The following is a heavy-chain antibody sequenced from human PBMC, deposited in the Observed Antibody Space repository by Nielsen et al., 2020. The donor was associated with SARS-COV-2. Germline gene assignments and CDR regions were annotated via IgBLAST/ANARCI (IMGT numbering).Heavy chain of an antibody. V-gene: IGHV4-39*07. D-gene: IGHD1-26*01. Sequence: SETLSLTCTVSGGSISSSSYYWGWIRQPPGKGLEWIGNIYYSGTTYYNPSLKSRAAISIDPSKSQFSLEVSFVTAADSAVYYCARVDSGSYNVYMIYWGQGTLVTVSS. CDR1: GGSISSSSYY. CDR2: IYYSGTT. CDR3: ARVDSGSYNVYMIY. J-gene: IGHJ4*02.